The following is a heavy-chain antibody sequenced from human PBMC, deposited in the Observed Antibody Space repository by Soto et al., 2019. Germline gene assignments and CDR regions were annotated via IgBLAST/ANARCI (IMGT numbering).Heavy chain of an antibody. V-gene: IGHV3-7*03. Sequence: GGSLRLSCAASGFTFSSYWMSWVRQAPGKGLEWVANIKQDGSEKYYVDSVKGRFTISRDNAKNSLYLQMNSLRAEDTAVDYCARDRYGGNDAFDIGGQGTMVTVSS. D-gene: IGHD4-17*01. CDR3: ARDRYGGNDAFDI. J-gene: IGHJ3*02. CDR1: GFTFSSYW. CDR2: IKQDGSEK.